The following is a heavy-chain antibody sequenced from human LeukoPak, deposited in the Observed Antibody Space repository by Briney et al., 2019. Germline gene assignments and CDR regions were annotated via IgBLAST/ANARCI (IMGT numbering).Heavy chain of an antibody. CDR2: INHSGST. D-gene: IGHD4-23*01. CDR3: ASQVVTLGPDAFDI. J-gene: IGHJ3*02. CDR1: GGSFSGYY. Sequence: PSETLSLTCAVYGGSFSGYYWSWIRQPPGKGREWIGEINHSGSTNYNPSRKSRVTISVDTSTNQFSLKLSSVTAADTAVYYCASQVVTLGPDAFDIWGQGTMVTVSS. V-gene: IGHV4-34*01.